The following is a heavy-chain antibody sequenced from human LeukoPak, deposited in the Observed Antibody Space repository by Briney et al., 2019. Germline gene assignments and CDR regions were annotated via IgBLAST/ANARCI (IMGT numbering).Heavy chain of an antibody. J-gene: IGHJ6*03. CDR2: IIPIFGTA. CDR3: ARDSYYYYYMDV. V-gene: IGHV1-69*05. Sequence: APVKVSCKASGYTFTSYGISWVRQAPGQGLEWMGRIIPIFGTANYAQKFQGRVTITTDESTSTAYMELSSLRSEDTAVYYCARDSYYYYYMDVWGKGTTVTVSS. CDR1: GYTFTSYG.